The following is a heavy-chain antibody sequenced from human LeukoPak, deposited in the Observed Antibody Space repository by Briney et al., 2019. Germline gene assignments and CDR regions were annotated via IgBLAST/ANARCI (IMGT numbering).Heavy chain of an antibody. CDR2: INAGNGNT. D-gene: IGHD3-22*01. V-gene: IGHV1-3*01. CDR1: GYTFTSYA. J-gene: IGHJ4*02. CDR3: ARDSSGYFYPKGLDY. Sequence: ASVKVSCKASGYTFTSYAMHWVRQAPGQRLEWMGWINAGNGNTKYSQKFQGRVTITRDTSASTAYMELSSLRSGDTAVYYCARDSSGYFYPKGLDYWGQGTLVTVSS.